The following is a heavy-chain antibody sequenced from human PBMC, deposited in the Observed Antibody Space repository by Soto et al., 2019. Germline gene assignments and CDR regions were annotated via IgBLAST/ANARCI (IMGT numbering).Heavy chain of an antibody. D-gene: IGHD3-9*01. Sequence: ASVKVSCKASGYTFTGYYMHWVRQAPGQGLEWMGIINPSGGSTSYAQKFQGRVTMTRDTSTSTVYMELSSLRSEDTAVYYCARADYDILTGYYSSHYFDYWGQGTLVTVSS. CDR2: INPSGGST. J-gene: IGHJ4*02. V-gene: IGHV1-46*01. CDR1: GYTFTGYY. CDR3: ARADYDILTGYYSSHYFDY.